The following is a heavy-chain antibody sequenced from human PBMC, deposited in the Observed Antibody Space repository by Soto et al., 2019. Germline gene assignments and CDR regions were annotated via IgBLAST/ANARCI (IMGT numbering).Heavy chain of an antibody. Sequence: GGSLRLSCAASGITFSNAWMNWVRQAPGKGLECVGRIKSKTDGGTTDYAAPVKGRFTISRDDSKNTLYLQMNSLKTEDTAVYYCTTESRIRITIFGVVPSPHYGMDVRGQGTTVTVSS. CDR3: TTESRIRITIFGVVPSPHYGMDV. D-gene: IGHD3-3*01. V-gene: IGHV3-15*07. CDR2: IKSKTDGGTT. CDR1: GITFSNAW. J-gene: IGHJ6*02.